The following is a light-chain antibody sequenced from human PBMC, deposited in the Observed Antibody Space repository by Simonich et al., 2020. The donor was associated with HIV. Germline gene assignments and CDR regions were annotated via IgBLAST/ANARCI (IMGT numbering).Light chain of an antibody. Sequence: DIVMTQSPDSLAVSLGERAPINCKSSQSVLSSSTNKNYLSWYQQKPGQPTKVLIYWAATRESGVPDRVSGSGSGTDFTLTSSSLQAEEVAMYYCQQYYSAPLTFGGGTKVEIK. V-gene: IGKV4-1*01. J-gene: IGKJ4*01. CDR3: QQYYSAPLT. CDR2: WAA. CDR1: QSVLSSSTNKNY.